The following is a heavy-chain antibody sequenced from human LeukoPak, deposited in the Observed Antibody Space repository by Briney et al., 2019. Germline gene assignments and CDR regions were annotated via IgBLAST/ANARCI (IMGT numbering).Heavy chain of an antibody. Sequence: ASVKVSCKAPGYTFTGYYMHWVRQAPGQGLEWMGWINPNSGGTNYAQKFQGRVTMTRDTSISTAYMELSRLRSDDTAVYYCARLLWFGELNDYWGQGTLVTVSS. CDR1: GYTFTGYY. V-gene: IGHV1-2*02. J-gene: IGHJ4*02. D-gene: IGHD3-10*01. CDR2: INPNSGGT. CDR3: ARLLWFGELNDY.